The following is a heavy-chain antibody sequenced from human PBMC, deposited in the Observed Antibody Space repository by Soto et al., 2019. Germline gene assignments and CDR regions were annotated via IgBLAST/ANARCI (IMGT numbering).Heavy chain of an antibody. J-gene: IGHJ5*02. CDR2: INPNSGGT. Sequence: QVQLVQSGAEVKEPGASVKVSCKASGYTFTGYYMHWVRQAPGQGLEWMGWINPNSGGTNYAQKFQGWVTMTRDTSISTAYMELSRLRSDDTAVYYCARAMEDEWLVNWFDPWGQGTLVTVSS. V-gene: IGHV1-2*04. CDR1: GYTFTGYY. D-gene: IGHD6-19*01. CDR3: ARAMEDEWLVNWFDP.